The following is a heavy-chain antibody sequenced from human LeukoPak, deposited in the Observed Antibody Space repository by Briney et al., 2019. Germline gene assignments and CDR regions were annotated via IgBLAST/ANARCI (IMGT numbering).Heavy chain of an antibody. CDR1: GVSFRSNA. V-gene: IGHV3-23*01. CDR3: AKWGDYDGLTGYYDSDC. D-gene: IGHD3-9*01. CDR2: ITGSGGTS. J-gene: IGHJ4*02. Sequence: GGSLRLSCAASGVSFRSNARCWVRQAQGKGLEWVSAITGSGGTSRYADSVKGHFTISRDNSKNTLYLQMNSLGADDTAVYYCAKWGDYDGLTGYYDSDCWGQGTLVTVSS.